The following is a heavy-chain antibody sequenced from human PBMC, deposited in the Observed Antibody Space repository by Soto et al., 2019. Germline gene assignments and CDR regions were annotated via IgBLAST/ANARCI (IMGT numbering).Heavy chain of an antibody. V-gene: IGHV1-18*01. Sequence: ASVKVSCKTSGYTFTNYGISWVRQAPGKGLEWMGWISAHTGNTNYAQTFQGRVTMTTDTSTSTAYMELRSLRSDDTAVYYCARVLGYNSSWWRHTAFDIWGQGTMVTVSS. CDR1: GYTFTNYG. D-gene: IGHD6-13*01. J-gene: IGHJ3*02. CDR2: ISAHTGNT. CDR3: ARVLGYNSSWWRHTAFDI.